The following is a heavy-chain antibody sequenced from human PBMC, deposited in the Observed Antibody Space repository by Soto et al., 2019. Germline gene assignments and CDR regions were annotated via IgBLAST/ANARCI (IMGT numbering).Heavy chain of an antibody. Sequence: PXESLSLTCAVSGYSVSSGYYWCWIRQPPGKGLEWIGSTYYSERTYYNPSLKSRLTISVDTSNNQFSLKLNSVTAADTAVYYCARDSPAEMADAGTWSWFDPWGQGTLVTVSS. V-gene: IGHV4-38-2*02. CDR2: TYYSERT. D-gene: IGHD6-13*01. CDR1: GYSVSSGYY. J-gene: IGHJ5*02. CDR3: ARDSPAEMADAGTWSWFDP.